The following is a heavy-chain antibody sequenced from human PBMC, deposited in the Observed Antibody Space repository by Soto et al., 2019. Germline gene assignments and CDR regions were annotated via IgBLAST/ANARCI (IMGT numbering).Heavy chain of an antibody. CDR1: GYTFSAYY. CDR2: MNPKSGGT. CDR3: ARAERIVALTITRNYLDP. J-gene: IGHJ5*01. Sequence: SVKASCKASGYTFSAYYTHWVRQAPGQGLEWMGWMNPKSGGTYFAQKFQGRVTLTRDTAISTAYMEVSRLRSDDTAVYYCARAERIVALTITRNYLDPWGQGTLGTVS. D-gene: IGHD1-7*01. V-gene: IGHV1-2*02.